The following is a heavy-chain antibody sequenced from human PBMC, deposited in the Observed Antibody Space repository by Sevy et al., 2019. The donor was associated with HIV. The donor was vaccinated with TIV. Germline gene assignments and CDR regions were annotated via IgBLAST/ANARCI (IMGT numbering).Heavy chain of an antibody. J-gene: IGHJ4*02. CDR1: GYTLTVYY. D-gene: IGHD3-10*01. CDR2: INPNSGGT. Sequence: ASVKVSCKASGYTLTVYYMHWVRQAPGQGLEWMGWINPNSGGTNYAQKFQGRVTMTRETSISTAYMELSRLRSDDTAVYYCARVVTRITMVRGDKNFDYWGQGTLVTVSS. V-gene: IGHV1-2*02. CDR3: ARVVTRITMVRGDKNFDY.